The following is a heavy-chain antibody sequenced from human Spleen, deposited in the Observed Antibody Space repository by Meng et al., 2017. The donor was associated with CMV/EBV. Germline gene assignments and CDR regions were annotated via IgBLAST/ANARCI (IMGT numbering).Heavy chain of an antibody. CDR3: ARDRFRGLVPGRQYVDGMDV. CDR1: GGSFSSYA. Sequence: SVKVSCKASGGSFSSYAITWVRQAPGHGLEWMGGIIPIFGTVNYAQNFQGRVTMTRDTSTTTVYMEVRSLRSEDTAVYYCARDRFRGLVPGRQYVDGMDVWGQGTAVTVSS. V-gene: IGHV1-69*05. J-gene: IGHJ6*02. CDR2: IIPIFGTV. D-gene: IGHD6-6*01.